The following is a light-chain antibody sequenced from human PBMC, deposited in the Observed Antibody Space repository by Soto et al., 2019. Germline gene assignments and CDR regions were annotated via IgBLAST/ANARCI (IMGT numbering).Light chain of an antibody. J-gene: IGKJ1*01. Sequence: GDRVTITCRAGQSISTWLAWYQQKPGQAPKLLIYAASNLERGVPSRFSGSGSGTDFTLTISGLQPDDFATYYCQQYNTSSWTFGQGTKV. CDR1: QSISTW. CDR2: AAS. V-gene: IGKV1-5*01. CDR3: QQYNTSSWT.